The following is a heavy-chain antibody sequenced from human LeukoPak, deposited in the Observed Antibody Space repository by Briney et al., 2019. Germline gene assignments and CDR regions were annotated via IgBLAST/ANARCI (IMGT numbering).Heavy chain of an antibody. CDR1: GGSISSGGYY. Sequence: SQTLSLTCTVSGGSISSGGYYWSWIRQPPGKGLEWIGEMYLSGTTHSNPSVKSRVTISIDKSKNQFFLNLSSVTAADTAVYYCAGLVGRYSSGLYYYYFDYWGQGTLVTVSS. D-gene: IGHD3-22*01. V-gene: IGHV4-30-2*01. CDR3: AGLVGRYSSGLYYYYFDY. CDR2: MYLSGTT. J-gene: IGHJ4*02.